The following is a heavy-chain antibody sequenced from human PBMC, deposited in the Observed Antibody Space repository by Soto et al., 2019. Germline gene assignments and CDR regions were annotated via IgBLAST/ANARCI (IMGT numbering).Heavy chain of an antibody. Sequence: ASVKVSCKVSGYTLTELSMQWVRQAPGKGLEWMGGFDPEDGETIYAQKFQGRVTMTEDTSTVTAYMELSSLRSEDTAVYYCATSPYRYCSSTSCYRWFDPWGQGTLVTVSS. CDR2: FDPEDGET. CDR3: ATSPYRYCSSTSCYRWFDP. D-gene: IGHD2-2*01. J-gene: IGHJ5*02. CDR1: GYTLTELS. V-gene: IGHV1-24*01.